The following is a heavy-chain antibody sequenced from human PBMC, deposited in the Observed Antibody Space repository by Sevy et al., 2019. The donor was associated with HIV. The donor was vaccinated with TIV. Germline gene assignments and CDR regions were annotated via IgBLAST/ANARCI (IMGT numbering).Heavy chain of an antibody. J-gene: IGHJ5*02. Sequence: ASVKVSCKASGGTFSSYAISWVRQAPGQGLEWMGGIIPIFGTANYAQKFQGRVTITADESTSTAYMELSSLRSEDTAVYYCARENRRGYSYGYGWFDPWGQGTLVTVSS. V-gene: IGHV1-69*13. D-gene: IGHD5-18*01. CDR1: GGTFSSYA. CDR3: ARENRRGYSYGYGWFDP. CDR2: IIPIFGTA.